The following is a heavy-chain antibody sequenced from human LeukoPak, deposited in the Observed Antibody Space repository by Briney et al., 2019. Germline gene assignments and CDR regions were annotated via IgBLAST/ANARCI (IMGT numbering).Heavy chain of an antibody. CDR3: ANSWELLPMGPY. Sequence: GGSLRLSCAASGFTFSDYYMSWIRQAPGKGPEWVSYISSSGSTIYYADSVKGRFTISRDNAKNSLYLQMNSLRAEDTAVYYCANSWELLPMGPYWGQGTLVTVSS. J-gene: IGHJ4*02. V-gene: IGHV3-11*01. CDR1: GFTFSDYY. CDR2: ISSSGSTI. D-gene: IGHD1-26*01.